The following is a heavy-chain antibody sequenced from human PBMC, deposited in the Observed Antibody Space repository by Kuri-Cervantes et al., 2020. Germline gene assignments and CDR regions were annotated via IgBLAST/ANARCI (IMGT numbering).Heavy chain of an antibody. J-gene: IGHJ5*02. CDR1: GYTLTELS. D-gene: IGHD3-10*01. CDR2: FDPKDGET. CDR3: ATFRGLTMVRGPTKHYNWFDP. Sequence: ASVKVSCKVSGYTLTELSMHWVRQAPGKGLEWMGGFDPKDGETIYAQKFQGRVTMTEDTSTDTAYMELSSLRSEDTAVYYCATFRGLTMVRGPTKHYNWFDPWGQGTLVTVSS. V-gene: IGHV1-24*01.